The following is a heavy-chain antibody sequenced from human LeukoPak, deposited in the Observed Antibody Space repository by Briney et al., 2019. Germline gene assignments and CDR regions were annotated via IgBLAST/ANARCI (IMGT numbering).Heavy chain of an antibody. CDR2: ISYDGSNK. J-gene: IGHJ6*03. CDR3: AKDSGFGSYYYYYYMDV. CDR1: GFTFSSYA. V-gene: IGHV3-30*04. Sequence: GRSLRLSCAASGFTFSSYAMHWVRQAPGKGLEWVAVISYDGSNKYYADSVRGRFTISRDNSKNTLYLQMNSLRAEDTAVYYCAKDSGFGSYYYYYYMDVWGKGTTVTVSS. D-gene: IGHD3-3*01.